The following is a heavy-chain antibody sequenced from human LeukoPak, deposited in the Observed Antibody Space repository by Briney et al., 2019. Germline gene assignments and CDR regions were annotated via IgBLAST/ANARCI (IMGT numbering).Heavy chain of an antibody. CDR3: ASQYCSSTSCYTEPFDY. CDR2: IYRSGST. Sequence: SGTLSLTCAVSGGSISSNNWWSWVRQPPGKGLEWIGQIYRSGSTNYNPSLKSRVTMSVDTSKNQFSLKLSSVTAADTAVYYCASQYCSSTSCYTEPFDYWGQGTLVTVSS. V-gene: IGHV4-4*02. D-gene: IGHD2-2*02. J-gene: IGHJ4*02. CDR1: GGSISSNNW.